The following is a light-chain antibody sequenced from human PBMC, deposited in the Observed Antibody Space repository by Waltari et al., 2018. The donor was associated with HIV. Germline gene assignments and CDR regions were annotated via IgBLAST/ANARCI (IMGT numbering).Light chain of an antibody. CDR1: QDISTS. J-gene: IGKJ4*01. CDR2: SAS. V-gene: IGKV1-9*01. CDR3: QQLKTYVAA. Sequence: DIRLTQSPSSLSASVGDRVTLTFRASQDISTSLAWYQKKPGKAPKLLIYSASTLQTGVPARFAGGGSGTSFTLTICPLRSEDFAVYYCQQLKTYVAAFGGGTKVEI.